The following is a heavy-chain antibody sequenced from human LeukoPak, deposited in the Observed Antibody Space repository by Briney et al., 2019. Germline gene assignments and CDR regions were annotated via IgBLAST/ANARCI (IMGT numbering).Heavy chain of an antibody. D-gene: IGHD1-14*01. J-gene: IGHJ5*02. CDR3: ARLTARSWFDP. V-gene: IGHV4-59*08. CDR2: ISYSGST. CDR1: GGSISSVS. Sequence: PSETLSLICTVSGGSISSVSWSWIRQPPGKGLECIGYISYSGSTNSNPSLKSRVTISIDTSKNQFSLKLTSVTATDTAVYYCARLTARSWFDPWGQGTLVTVSS.